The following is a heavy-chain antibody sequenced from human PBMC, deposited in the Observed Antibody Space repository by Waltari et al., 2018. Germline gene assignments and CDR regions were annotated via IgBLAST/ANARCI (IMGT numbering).Heavy chain of an antibody. CDR2: IHSDESGA. V-gene: IGHV3-74*01. Sequence: EAQLVESGGGLVQPGGSLRLSCEASGLNFANYWMHWVRKAPGKGLEWVSCIHSDESGAHFAGSVKGRFTISRDDAKNTLYLQMNSLRFEDTALYYCVRDGGVAGIRTFDFWGQGTLVTVSS. CDR3: VRDGGVAGIRTFDF. CDR1: GLNFANYW. J-gene: IGHJ4*02. D-gene: IGHD6-19*01.